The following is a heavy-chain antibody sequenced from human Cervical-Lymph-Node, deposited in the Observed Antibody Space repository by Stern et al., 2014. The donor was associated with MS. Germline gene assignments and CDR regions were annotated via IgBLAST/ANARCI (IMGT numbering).Heavy chain of an antibody. CDR3: ATPVAAVTTYY. Sequence: VQLVESGGGVVQPGRSLRLSCAASGYTFSSYPMHWVRQAPGKGIAWVAVISYDGSTKNYAESVKGRFTISRDNSKNTVYLQMNSLRAEDTAVYYCATPVAAVTTYYWGQGTLVTVSS. J-gene: IGHJ4*02. D-gene: IGHD4-17*01. CDR1: GYTFSSYP. CDR2: ISYDGSTK. V-gene: IGHV3-30*01.